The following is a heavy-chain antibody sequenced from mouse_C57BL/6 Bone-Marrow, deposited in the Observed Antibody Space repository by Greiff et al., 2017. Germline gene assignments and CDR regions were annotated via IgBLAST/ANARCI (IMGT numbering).Heavy chain of an antibody. CDR1: GFNIKDDY. J-gene: IGHJ2*01. V-gene: IGHV14-4*01. CDR2: IDPENGDT. CDR3: TTWSFDY. Sequence: EVKLMESGAELVRPGASVKLSCTASGFNIKDDYMHWVKQRPEQGLEWIGWIDPENGDTEYASKFQGKATITADTSSNTAYLQLSSLTSEDTAVYYCTTWSFDYWGQGTTLTVSS.